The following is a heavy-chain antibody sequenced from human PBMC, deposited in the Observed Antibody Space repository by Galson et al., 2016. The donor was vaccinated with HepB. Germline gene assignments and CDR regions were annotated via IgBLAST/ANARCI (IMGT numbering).Heavy chain of an antibody. CDR3: ARASAAAGVTDCFDF. CDR2: MVSDGSTP. V-gene: IGHV3-74*01. D-gene: IGHD6-13*01. J-gene: IGHJ4*02. CDR1: GFTFSIYW. Sequence: SLRLSCAASGFTFSIYWMQWVRQGPGGGLVWVSSMVSDGSTPIYADFVKGRFTISRANAKNTLYLQMNSLRAEDTAVYYCARASAAAGVTDCFDFGGQGTLVTASS.